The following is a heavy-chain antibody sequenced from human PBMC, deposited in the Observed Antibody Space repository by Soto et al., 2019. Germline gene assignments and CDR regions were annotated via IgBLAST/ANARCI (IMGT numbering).Heavy chain of an antibody. V-gene: IGHV1-2*04. CDR2: INPNSGGT. D-gene: IGHD6-6*01. Sequence: ASVKVSCKASGYTFTGYYMHWVRQAPGQGLEWMGWINPNSGGTNYAQKFQGWVTMTRDTSISTAYMELSRLRSDDTAVYYCARAVEYSSSIKTFDPWGQGTLVTVSS. CDR1: GYTFTGYY. J-gene: IGHJ5*02. CDR3: ARAVEYSSSIKTFDP.